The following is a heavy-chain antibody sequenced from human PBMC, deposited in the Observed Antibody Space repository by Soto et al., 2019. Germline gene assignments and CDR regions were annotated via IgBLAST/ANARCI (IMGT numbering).Heavy chain of an antibody. J-gene: IGHJ3*01. D-gene: IGHD2-15*01. V-gene: IGHV1-18*01. CDR3: CSGYCSGDGFDV. Sequence: GASVKVSCKASDYTFTSRGLSWVRQAPGQGLEWMGWTDPYTGQTDYAQRLQDRVSMTRDTSTSTAYLELTNLRSDDTAVYYCCSGYCSGDGFDVWGQGTMVTVPS. CDR2: TDPYTGQT. CDR1: DYTFTSRG.